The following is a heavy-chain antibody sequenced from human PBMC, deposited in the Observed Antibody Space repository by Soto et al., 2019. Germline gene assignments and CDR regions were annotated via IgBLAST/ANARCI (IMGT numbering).Heavy chain of an antibody. V-gene: IGHV2-5*01. CDR1: GFSLKTSGVG. J-gene: IGHJ4*02. CDR3: ARRRNVFRDTVAEFDY. D-gene: IGHD6-19*01. CDR2: IFWPTDR. Sequence: QTTLKESGPTLVKPTQTLTLTCTFSGFSLKTSGVGVGWTRQPPGKAPQWLALIFWPTDRLYSPAPENRLTITREASKNQVGLTMTNMDADDTATYHCARRRNVFRDTVAEFDYWGEGTLVTVSS.